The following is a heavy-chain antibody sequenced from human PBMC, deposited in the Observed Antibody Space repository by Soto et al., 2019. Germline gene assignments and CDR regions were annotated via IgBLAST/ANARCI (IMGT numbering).Heavy chain of an antibody. CDR1: GFSVSSKY. J-gene: IGHJ3*02. Sequence: PGGSLRLSCAVSGFSVSSKYMSWVRQAPGKGLEWVSAISGSGGSTYYADSVKGRFTISRDNSKNTLYLQMNSLRAEDTAVYYCAKGKSGPYDAFDIWGQGTMVTVSS. D-gene: IGHD3-3*01. V-gene: IGHV3-23*01. CDR3: AKGKSGPYDAFDI. CDR2: ISGSGGST.